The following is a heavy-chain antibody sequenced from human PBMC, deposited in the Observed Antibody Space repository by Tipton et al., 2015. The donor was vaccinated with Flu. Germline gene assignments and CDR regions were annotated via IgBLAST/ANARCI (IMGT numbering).Heavy chain of an antibody. CDR1: GDSIRKYR. CDR2: IYYSGRT. V-gene: IGHV4-59*01. Sequence: TLSLTCIVSGDSIRKYRWSWIRQPPGKGLEWMGNIYYSGRTNYNPSLKSRVSMSLDTSKNQFSLRLTSVTTADTAVYYCAREIIPTAVDPSYHYCMDVWDKGTTVTVSS. D-gene: IGHD2-2*01. CDR3: AREIIPTAVDPSYHYCMDV. J-gene: IGHJ6*03.